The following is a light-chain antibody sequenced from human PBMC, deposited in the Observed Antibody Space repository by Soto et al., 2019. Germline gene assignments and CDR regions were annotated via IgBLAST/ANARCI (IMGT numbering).Light chain of an antibody. Sequence: DIVLTQSPGTLSVSPGERATLSCRASQSFSSNSLAWYQQKPGQAPRLLIYGTSSTATGVPDRFSGSGSGTDFTLTINRLEPEDFAVYYCQHFGTTPWTFGQGTKVEIK. CDR1: QSFSSNS. CDR2: GTS. J-gene: IGKJ1*01. CDR3: QHFGTTPWT. V-gene: IGKV3-20*01.